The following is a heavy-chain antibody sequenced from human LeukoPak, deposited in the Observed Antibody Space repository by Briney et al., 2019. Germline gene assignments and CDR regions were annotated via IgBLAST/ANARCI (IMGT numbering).Heavy chain of an antibody. J-gene: IGHJ1*01. D-gene: IGHD6-13*01. CDR2: IKQDGSEK. V-gene: IGHV3-7*05. CDR1: GFTFSSYW. CDR3: SLEGSSWYRYFQH. Sequence: PGGSLRLSCAASGFTFSSYWMSWVRQAPGKGLERVANIKQDGSEKYYVDSVKGRFTISRDNAKNSLYLQMNSLRAEDTAVYYSSLEGSSWYRYFQHWGQGTLVTVSS.